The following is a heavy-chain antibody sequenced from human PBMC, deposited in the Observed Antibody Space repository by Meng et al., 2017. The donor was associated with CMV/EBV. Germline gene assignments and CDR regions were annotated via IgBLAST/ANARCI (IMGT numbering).Heavy chain of an antibody. CDR2: ISYDGSNK. D-gene: IGHD1-26*01. CDR1: GFTFSSYA. CDR3: ARGGGVGALGY. Sequence: RRVGAGGVGVKPGRSLRLSCAASGFTFSSYAMHWGRQAPGKGLEWVAVISYDGSNKYYADSVKGRFTISRDNSKNTLYLQMNSLRAEDTAVYYCARGGGVGALGYWGQGTLVTVSS. V-gene: IGHV3-30-3*01. J-gene: IGHJ4*02.